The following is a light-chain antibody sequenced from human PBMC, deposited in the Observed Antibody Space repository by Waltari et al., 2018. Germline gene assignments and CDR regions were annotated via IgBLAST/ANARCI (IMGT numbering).Light chain of an antibody. CDR3: NSRDSNNNRVF. V-gene: IGLV3-19*01. Sequence: SSELTQDPAVSVALGPTVSITCQGDSLRRYYYSGYQQKPRQAPLLVIYGKNSRPSGIPDRFSGSSSGNTASLTITGAQAEDEADYYCNSRDSNNNRVFFGGGTKLTVL. CDR1: SLRRYY. J-gene: IGLJ2*01. CDR2: GKN.